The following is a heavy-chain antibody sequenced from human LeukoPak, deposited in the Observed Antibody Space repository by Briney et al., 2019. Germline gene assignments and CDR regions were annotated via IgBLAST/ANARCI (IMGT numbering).Heavy chain of an antibody. CDR2: ISSSGSTI. CDR1: GFTFSSYQ. CDR3: ARRYCSGGTCNHLDY. V-gene: IGHV3-48*03. D-gene: IGHD2-15*01. J-gene: IGHJ4*02. Sequence: PGGSLRLSCEASGFTFSSYQMNWVRQAPGKGLEWVSYISSSGSTIYYAESVKGRFTISRDNAKKSLYLQMNSLRAEDTAVYYCARRYCSGGTCNHLDYWGQGTLVTVSS.